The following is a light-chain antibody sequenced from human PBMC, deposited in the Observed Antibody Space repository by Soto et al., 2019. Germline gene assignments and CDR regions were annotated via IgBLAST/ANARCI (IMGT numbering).Light chain of an antibody. CDR1: QGFTDY. Sequence: VIWMTQSPSLLSASTGDRVTVSCRMSQGFTDYLLWRQQKSSTLQRGVPSRFSGSGSGTDFTLTINSLQPEDFATYYCQQSYSTPLTFGGGTKVDIK. CDR3: QQSYSTPLT. J-gene: IGKJ4*01. V-gene: IGKV1D-8*03. CDR2: S.